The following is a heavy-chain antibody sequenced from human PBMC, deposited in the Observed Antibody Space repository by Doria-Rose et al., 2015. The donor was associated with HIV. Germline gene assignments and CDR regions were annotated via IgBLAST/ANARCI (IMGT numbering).Heavy chain of an antibody. J-gene: IGHJ4*02. CDR1: GVSLSSPGMG. CDR3: ARIKSSRWYHKYYFDF. Sequence: QVTLKESGPVLVKPKETLTLTCTVSGVSLSSPGMGVSWIRQPPGKALEWLANIFSDEERSYQTSLKSRLTISRGTSKSQVVLTMTDMDPVDTATYYCARIKSSRWYHKYYFDFWGQGTLVIVSA. V-gene: IGHV2-26*01. CDR2: IFSDEER. D-gene: IGHD6-13*01.